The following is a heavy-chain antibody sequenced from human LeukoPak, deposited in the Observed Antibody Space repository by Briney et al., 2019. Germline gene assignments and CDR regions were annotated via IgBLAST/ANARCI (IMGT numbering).Heavy chain of an antibody. CDR3: AREESVGRVDP. CDR1: GFTFGDYE. D-gene: IGHD1-1*01. J-gene: IGHJ5*02. V-gene: IGHV3-49*04. CDR2: IRSKAYGGTT. Sequence: GGSLRLSCTASGFTFGDYEMSWVRQAPGKGLEWVGFIRSKAYGGTTEYAAPVKGRFTISRDDSKSIAYLQMNSLKTEDTAVYYCAREESVGRVDPWGQGTLVTVSS.